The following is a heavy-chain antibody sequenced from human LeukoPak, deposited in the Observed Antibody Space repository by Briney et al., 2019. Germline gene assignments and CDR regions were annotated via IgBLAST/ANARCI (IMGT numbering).Heavy chain of an antibody. J-gene: IGHJ4*02. V-gene: IGHV1-18*01. D-gene: IGHD3-22*01. CDR1: GYTFTNYG. Sequence: ASVKVSCKASGYTFTNYGISWVRQAPGQGPEWMGWIGAYNGNTNYAQKLQGRVTMTTDTSTSTAYMELRSLRSDDTAVYYCARDYDSSGYYCLDYWGQGTLVSVSS. CDR3: ARDYDSSGYYCLDY. CDR2: IGAYNGNT.